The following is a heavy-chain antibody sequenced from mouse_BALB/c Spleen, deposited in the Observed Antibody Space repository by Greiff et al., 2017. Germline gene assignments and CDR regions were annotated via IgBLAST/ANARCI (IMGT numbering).Heavy chain of an antibody. CDR2: ISYSGST. J-gene: IGHJ3*01. Sequence: EVHLVESGPGLVKPSQSLSLTCTVTGYSITSDYAWNWIRQFPGNKLEWMGYISYSGSTSYNPSLKSRISITRDTSKNQFFLQLNSVTTEDTATYYCAREGGAYWGQGTLVTVSA. CDR1: GYSITSDYA. CDR3: AREGGAY. V-gene: IGHV3-2*02.